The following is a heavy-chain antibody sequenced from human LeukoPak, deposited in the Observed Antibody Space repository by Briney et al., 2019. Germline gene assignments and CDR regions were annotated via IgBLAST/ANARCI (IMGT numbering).Heavy chain of an antibody. D-gene: IGHD1-26*01. V-gene: IGHV3-30*18. CDR2: TSYDGSNK. CDR3: AKRADYSGSYHPLDY. CDR1: GFTFSSYG. J-gene: IGHJ4*02. Sequence: GGSLRLSCTASGFTFSSYGMHWVRQAPGKGLEWVAVTSYDGSNKDYADSVKGRFTISRDNSKNTLYLQMNSLRVEDTAVYYCAKRADYSGSYHPLDYWGQETLVTVSS.